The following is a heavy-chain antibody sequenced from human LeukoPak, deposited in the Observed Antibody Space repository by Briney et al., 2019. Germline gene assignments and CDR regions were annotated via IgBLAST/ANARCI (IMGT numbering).Heavy chain of an antibody. CDR1: GGSISRSNYS. V-gene: IGHV4-39*07. Sequence: SETLSLTCSVSGGSISRSNYSWGWIRQPPGRGLEWIASVYYSGTTYYNPSLKSRVTISVDTSRTQFSLKVTSMTAADTAIYYCARLDYYQYIDVWGNGTTVTVSS. J-gene: IGHJ6*03. CDR2: VYYSGTT. CDR3: ARLDYYQYIDV.